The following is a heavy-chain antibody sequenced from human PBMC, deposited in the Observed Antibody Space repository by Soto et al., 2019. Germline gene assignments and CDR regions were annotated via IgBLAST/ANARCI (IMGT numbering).Heavy chain of an antibody. Sequence: VGSLRLSCAASGFTFSSYWMSWVRQAPGKGLEWVANIKQDGSEKYYVDSVKGRFTISRDNAKSSLYLQMNSPRAEDTAVYYCARGPGYKSPDAFDIWGQGTMVTVSS. D-gene: IGHD5-12*01. CDR2: IKQDGSEK. J-gene: IGHJ3*02. V-gene: IGHV3-7*03. CDR3: ARGPGYKSPDAFDI. CDR1: GFTFSSYW.